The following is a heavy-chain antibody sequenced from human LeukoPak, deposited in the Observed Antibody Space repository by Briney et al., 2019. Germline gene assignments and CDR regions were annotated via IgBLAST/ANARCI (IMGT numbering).Heavy chain of an antibody. V-gene: IGHV4-59*02. Sequence: SETLSLTCTVSGDSVSSFYWSWIRQPPGKGLEWIGYMYYSGSTNYNPSLKSRVTISVDMSKNQVSLKLSSVTAADTAVYYCARDLFYGSGSVVMDVWGKGTTVTVSS. CDR1: GDSVSSFY. D-gene: IGHD3-10*01. CDR2: MYYSGST. J-gene: IGHJ6*04. CDR3: ARDLFYGSGSVVMDV.